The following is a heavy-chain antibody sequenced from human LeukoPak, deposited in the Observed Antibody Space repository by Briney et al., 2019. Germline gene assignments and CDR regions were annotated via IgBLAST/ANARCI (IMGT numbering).Heavy chain of an antibody. CDR1: GGSFSGYY. CDR2: INHSGST. V-gene: IGHV4-34*01. CDR3: ARGKNNYFDY. Sequence: KPSETLPLTCAVYGGSFSGYYWSWIRQPPGKGLEWIGEINHSGSTNYNPSLKSRVTISVDTSKNQFSLELSSVTAADTAVYYCARGKNNYFDYWGQGTLVTVSS. J-gene: IGHJ4*02.